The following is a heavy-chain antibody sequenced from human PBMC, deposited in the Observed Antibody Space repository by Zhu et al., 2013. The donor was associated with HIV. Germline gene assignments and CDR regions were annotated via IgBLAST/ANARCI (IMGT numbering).Heavy chain of an antibody. J-gene: IGHJ4*02. D-gene: IGHD6-13*01. CDR1: GYTFSNYW. CDR2: IYPGDSDT. V-gene: IGHV5-51*01. Sequence: EVQLVQSGVEVKKPGESLKISCKGSGYTFSNYWITWVRQMPGKGLEWMGIIYPGDSDTRYSPSFQGQVTISADKFSSTAYLQWSSLKASDTALYYCARRRDGGKAFDYWGQGTLVTVPS. CDR3: ARRRDGGKAFDY.